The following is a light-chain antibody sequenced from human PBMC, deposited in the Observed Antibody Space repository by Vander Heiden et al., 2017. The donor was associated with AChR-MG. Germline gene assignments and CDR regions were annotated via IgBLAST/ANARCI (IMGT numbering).Light chain of an antibody. J-gene: IGLJ2*01. CDR2: QDS. CDR3: QAWKSRTFV. V-gene: IGLV3-1*01. CDR1: KLGDKY. Sequence: SYELTQPPSVSVSPGQTASITCSGDKLGDKYACWYQQKPGQSPGLVIYQDSKRPSGIPERFSGSNSGKKANLNISGTQAMDEADDYCQAWKSRTFVLGGGTQL.